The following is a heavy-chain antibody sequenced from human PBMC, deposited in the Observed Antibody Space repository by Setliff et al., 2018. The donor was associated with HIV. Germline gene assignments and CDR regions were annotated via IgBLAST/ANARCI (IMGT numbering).Heavy chain of an antibody. V-gene: IGHV3-21*04. CDR2: ISKTSSYI. J-gene: IGHJ4*02. Sequence: GGSLRLSCEVSGLTFNSFIMNWVRQAPGKGPEWISSISKTSSYIYYADSVKGRFTISRDNAKNSLYLQMDTLRAEDTAVYFCAKDIHCSGGSCKHFDCWGQGTLVTVSS. CDR1: GLTFNSFI. D-gene: IGHD2-15*01. CDR3: AKDIHCSGGSCKHFDC.